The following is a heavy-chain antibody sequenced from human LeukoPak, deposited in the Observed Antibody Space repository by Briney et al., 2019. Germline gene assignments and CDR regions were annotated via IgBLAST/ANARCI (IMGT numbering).Heavy chain of an antibody. CDR2: IKGDESEK. D-gene: IGHD2-2*03. Sequence: QPGGSLRLSCAASGFSFSTDWMTWVRQAPGKGLEWVANIKGDESEKYYVDSVMGRFTISRDNAKNSLYLQMNSLRAEDTAVYYGATSGYSYALNYWGQGTLVTVSS. CDR3: ATSGYSYALNY. J-gene: IGHJ1*01. CDR1: GFSFSTDW. V-gene: IGHV3-7*01.